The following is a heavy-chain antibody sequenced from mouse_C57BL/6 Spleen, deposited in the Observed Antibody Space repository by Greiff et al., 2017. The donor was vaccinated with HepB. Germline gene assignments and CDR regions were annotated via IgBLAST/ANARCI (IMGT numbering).Heavy chain of an antibody. D-gene: IGHD2-5*01. J-gene: IGHJ3*01. CDR1: GFTFSDYG. CDR2: ISSGSSTI. CDR3: ARGGYSNPFAY. Sequence: EVQLQESGGGLVKPGGSLKLSCAASGFTFSDYGMHWVRQAPEKGREWVAYISSGSSTIYYADTVKGRFTISRDNAKNTLFLQMTSLRSEDTAMYYGARGGYSNPFAYWGQGALVTVSA. V-gene: IGHV5-17*01.